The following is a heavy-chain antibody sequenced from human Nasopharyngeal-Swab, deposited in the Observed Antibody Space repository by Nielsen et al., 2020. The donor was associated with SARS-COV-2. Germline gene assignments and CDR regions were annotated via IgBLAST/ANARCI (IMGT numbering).Heavy chain of an antibody. CDR2: ISGSGGST. CDR1: GFTFGNYA. D-gene: IGHD2-15*01. CDR3: ASPYPYCSGGSCYTGRYYYGMDV. J-gene: IGHJ6*02. Sequence: GGSLRLSCAASGFTFGNYAMSWGRQAPGKGLEWVSAISGSGGSTYYADSVKGRFTISRDNSKNTLYLQMNSLRAEDTAVYYCASPYPYCSGGSCYTGRYYYGMDVWGQGTTVTVSS. V-gene: IGHV3-23*01.